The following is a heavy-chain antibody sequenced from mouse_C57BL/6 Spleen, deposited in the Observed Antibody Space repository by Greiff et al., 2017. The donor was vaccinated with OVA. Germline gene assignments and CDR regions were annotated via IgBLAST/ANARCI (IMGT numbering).Heavy chain of an antibody. Sequence: QVHVKQSGPGLVQPSQSLSITCTVSGFSLTSYGVHWVRQSPGKGLEWLGVIWSGGSTDYNAAFISRLSISKDNSKSQVFFKMNSLQADDTAIYYCARTGNYPFDYWGQGTLVTVSA. CDR2: IWSGGST. J-gene: IGHJ3*01. D-gene: IGHD2-1*01. CDR1: GFSLTSYG. CDR3: ARTGNYPFDY. V-gene: IGHV2-2*01.